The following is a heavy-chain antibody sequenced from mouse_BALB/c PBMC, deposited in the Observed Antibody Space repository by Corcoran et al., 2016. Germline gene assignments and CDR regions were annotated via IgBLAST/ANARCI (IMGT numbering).Heavy chain of an antibody. J-gene: IGHJ1*01. Sequence: EVQLQQSGAELVKPGASVKLSCTASGFNIKDTYMHWVKQRPEQGLEWIGRIDPANGNTKYDPKFQGKATITADTSSNTAYLLLSSLTSEDTAVYYCARWDWYFDVWGAGTTVTVSS. V-gene: IGHV14-3*02. CDR3: ARWDWYFDV. CDR2: IDPANGNT. CDR1: GFNIKDTY.